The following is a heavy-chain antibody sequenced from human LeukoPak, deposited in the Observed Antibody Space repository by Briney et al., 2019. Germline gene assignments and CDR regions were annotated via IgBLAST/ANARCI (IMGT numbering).Heavy chain of an antibody. CDR3: ARVKSSWLSLDH. J-gene: IGHJ4*02. CDR2: ISSSSSYI. D-gene: IGHD3-9*01. Sequence: PGGSLRLSCAASGFTFSSYSMNWVRQAPGKGLEWVSSISSSSSYIYYADSVKGRFTISRDNAKNSLYLQMNSLRAEDTAVYYCARVKSSWLSLDHWGQGTLVTVSS. CDR1: GFTFSSYS. V-gene: IGHV3-21*01.